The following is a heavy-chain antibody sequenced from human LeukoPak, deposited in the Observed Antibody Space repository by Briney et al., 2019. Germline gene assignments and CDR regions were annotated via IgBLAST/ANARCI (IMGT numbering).Heavy chain of an antibody. Sequence: ASVRVSRKASGYTFTGYFMNWVRQAPGQGLERMGRINPNNGGTNYAQNFQVRVTMTRDTSISTAYMELSSLRSEDTAVYYCARVGDGLNDAFDIWGQGTMVTVSS. CDR2: INPNNGGT. CDR3: ARVGDGLNDAFDI. D-gene: IGHD5-24*01. CDR1: GYTFTGYF. J-gene: IGHJ3*02. V-gene: IGHV1-2*06.